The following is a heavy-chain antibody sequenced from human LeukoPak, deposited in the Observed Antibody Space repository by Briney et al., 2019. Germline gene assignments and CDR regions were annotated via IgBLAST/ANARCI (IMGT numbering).Heavy chain of an antibody. Sequence: ASVKVSCKASGYTFTGYYMHWVRQAPGQGLEWMGWINPNSGGTNYAQKFQGRVTMTRDTSISTAYMELRSLRSDDTAVYYCARDGDSSGWSDYFAYWGQGTLVTVSS. D-gene: IGHD6-19*01. CDR1: GYTFTGYY. CDR2: INPNSGGT. CDR3: ARDGDSSGWSDYFAY. J-gene: IGHJ4*02. V-gene: IGHV1-2*02.